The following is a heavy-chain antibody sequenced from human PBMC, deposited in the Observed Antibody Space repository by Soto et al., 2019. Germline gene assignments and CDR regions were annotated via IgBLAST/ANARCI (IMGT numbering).Heavy chain of an antibody. J-gene: IGHJ6*02. Sequence: PGGSLRLSCAASGFTFSSYSMNWVRQAPGKGLEWVSSISSSSSYIYYADSVKGRFTISRDNAKNSLYLQMNSLRAEDTAVYYCARELDTYYDFWSGYSNYGMDVWGQGTTVTVSS. V-gene: IGHV3-21*01. D-gene: IGHD3-3*01. CDR3: ARELDTYYDFWSGYSNYGMDV. CDR2: ISSSSSYI. CDR1: GFTFSSYS.